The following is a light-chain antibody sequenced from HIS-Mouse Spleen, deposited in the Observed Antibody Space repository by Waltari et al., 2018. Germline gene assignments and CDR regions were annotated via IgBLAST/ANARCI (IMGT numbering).Light chain of an antibody. V-gene: IGLV1-47*01. CDR2: RNN. Sequence: QSVLTQPPSASGTPGQRVTISCSGSSSNIGSNYVYWYQQLPGTAPKLLIYRNNQRPSGVPDRFSGSKSGPSASLAISGLRSEDEADYYCAAWDDSLSGAVFGGGTQLTAL. CDR1: SSNIGSNY. J-gene: IGLJ7*02. CDR3: AAWDDSLSGAV.